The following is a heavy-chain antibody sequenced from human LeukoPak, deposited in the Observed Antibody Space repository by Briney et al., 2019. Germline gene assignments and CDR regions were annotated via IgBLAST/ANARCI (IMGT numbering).Heavy chain of an antibody. J-gene: IGHJ4*02. D-gene: IGHD4-17*01. Sequence: GGSLRLSCAASGFTFSSYARSWVRQAPGKGLEWVSAISGSGGSTYYADSVKGRFTISRDNSKNTLYLQMNSLRAEDTAVYYCAKGDYGDYVETTLFDYWGQGTLVTVSS. CDR2: ISGSGGST. CDR3: AKGDYGDYVETTLFDY. CDR1: GFTFSSYA. V-gene: IGHV3-23*01.